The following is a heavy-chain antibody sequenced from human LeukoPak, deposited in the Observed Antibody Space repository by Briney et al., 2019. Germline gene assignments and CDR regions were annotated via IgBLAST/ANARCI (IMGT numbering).Heavy chain of an antibody. CDR1: GYSISSGYY. V-gene: IGHV4-38-2*02. CDR2: IYHSGST. Sequence: PSETLSLTCTVSGYSISSGYYWGWIRQPPGKGLEWIGSIYHSGSTYYNPSLKSRVTISVDTSKNQFSLKLSSVTAADTAVYYCASDSKGYCSSTSCLEFDYWGQGTLVTVSS. D-gene: IGHD2-2*01. J-gene: IGHJ4*02. CDR3: ASDSKGYCSSTSCLEFDY.